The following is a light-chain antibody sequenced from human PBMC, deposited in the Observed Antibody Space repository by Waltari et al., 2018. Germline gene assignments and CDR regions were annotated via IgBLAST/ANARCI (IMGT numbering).Light chain of an antibody. V-gene: IGKV2-29*03. CDR2: ELS. CDR3: MQGLNLPLT. Sequence: DIVLTQTPLSLSVTPGQPATIPGKSSQSLLHSDGKTYLYWYLQKAGQSPHLLIYELSSRFPGVPDRFSGSGFGTDFTLEISRVEADDVGVYYCMQGLNLPLTFGPGTKVDIK. J-gene: IGKJ3*01. CDR1: QSLLHSDGKTY.